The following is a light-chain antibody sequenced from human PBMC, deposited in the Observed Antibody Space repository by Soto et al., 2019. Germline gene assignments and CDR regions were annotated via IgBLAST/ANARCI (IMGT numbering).Light chain of an antibody. CDR3: CSYAGSYGVV. V-gene: IGLV2-11*01. Sequence: QSALTQPRSVSGSPGQSVTISCTGTSSDVGGYNYVSWYQQHPGKAPKLMIYDVSKRPSGVPDRFSGSKSGNTASLTISGLQAEDEADYYCCSYAGSYGVVFGGGTKLHRP. CDR1: SSDVGGYNY. CDR2: DVS. J-gene: IGLJ2*01.